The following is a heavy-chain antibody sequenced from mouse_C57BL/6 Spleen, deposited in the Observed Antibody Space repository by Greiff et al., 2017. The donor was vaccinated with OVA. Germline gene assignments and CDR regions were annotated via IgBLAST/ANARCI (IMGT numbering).Heavy chain of an antibody. CDR3: ARDRYYSNQYWYFDV. V-gene: IGHV5-4*01. J-gene: IGHJ1*03. Sequence: EVQRVESGGGLVKPGGSLKLSCAASGFTFSSYAMSWVRQTPEKRLEWVATISDGGSYTYYPDNVKGRFTISRDNAKNNLYLQMSHLKSEDTAMYYCARDRYYSNQYWYFDVWGTGTTVTVSS. D-gene: IGHD2-5*01. CDR2: ISDGGSYT. CDR1: GFTFSSYA.